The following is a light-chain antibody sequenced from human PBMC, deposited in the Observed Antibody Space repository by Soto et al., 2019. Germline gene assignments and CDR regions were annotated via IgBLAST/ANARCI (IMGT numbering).Light chain of an antibody. CDR1: SSNIGKNT. CDR3: GAWDDSLNAWV. CDR2: YDD. Sequence: QSVLTQPPSVSEGPGQRVTISCSGSSSNIGKNTVNWYQQLPGEAPKLFIYYDDLLASGVSDRFSGSKSGTSASLAITGLQSEDEADYYCGAWDDSLNAWVFGGGTKVTVL. J-gene: IGLJ3*02. V-gene: IGLV1-36*01.